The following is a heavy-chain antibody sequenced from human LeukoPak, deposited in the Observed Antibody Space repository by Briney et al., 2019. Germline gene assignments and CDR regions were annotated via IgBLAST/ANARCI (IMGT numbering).Heavy chain of an antibody. V-gene: IGHV3-21*01. J-gene: IGHJ4*02. D-gene: IGHD5-12*01. CDR3: AGVSGSGERYSGYEDFDY. CDR1: GFTFSSYG. Sequence: PGRSLRLSCAASGFTFSSYGMHWVRQAPGKGLEWVSSISSRGNYIYYADSVKGRFTISRDNAKNSLYLQMNSLRAEDTSVYYCAGVSGSGERYSGYEDFDYWGQGTLVTVSS. CDR2: ISSRGNYI.